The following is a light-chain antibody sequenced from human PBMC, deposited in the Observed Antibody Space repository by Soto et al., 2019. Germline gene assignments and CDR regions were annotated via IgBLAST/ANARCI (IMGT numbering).Light chain of an antibody. Sequence: EIVRTPSPATLSVSPGERATLSCRASQSVSSNLAWYQQQPGQAPRLLISGASTRATGIPARFSGSGSGTEFTLTISSLQSEDFAVYYCQQYNNWPRTVGQGAKV. CDR1: QSVSSN. V-gene: IGKV3-15*01. CDR2: GAS. J-gene: IGKJ1*01. CDR3: QQYNNWPRT.